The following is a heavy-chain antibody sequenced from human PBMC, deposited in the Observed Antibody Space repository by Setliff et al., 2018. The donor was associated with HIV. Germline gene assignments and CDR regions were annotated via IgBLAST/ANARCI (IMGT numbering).Heavy chain of an antibody. Sequence: SETLSLTCRVYGGSITSGNYYWGWIRQAPGKGLEWIASMIYGGDTWYNPSFKSRVTIYVDTANNEISLRLSSVTAEDTAVYRCARPHSGRGGGAWFDPWGQGIQVTVSS. D-gene: IGHD6-19*01. J-gene: IGHJ5*02. V-gene: IGHV4-39*01. CDR1: GGSITSGNYY. CDR2: MIYGGDT. CDR3: ARPHSGRGGGAWFDP.